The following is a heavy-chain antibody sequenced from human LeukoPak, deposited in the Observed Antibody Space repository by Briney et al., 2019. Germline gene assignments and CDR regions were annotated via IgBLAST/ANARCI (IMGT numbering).Heavy chain of an antibody. J-gene: IGHJ4*02. CDR3: ARQRGPTYYYGSGSPGPFDY. Sequence: NHGESLKISCKGSGYSFTSYWIGWVRQMPGKGLEWMGIIYPGDSDTRYSPSFQGQVTISADKSISTAYLQWSSLKASDTAMYYCARQRGPTYYYGSGSPGPFDYWGQGTLVTVSS. V-gene: IGHV5-51*01. CDR2: IYPGDSDT. CDR1: GYSFTSYW. D-gene: IGHD3-10*01.